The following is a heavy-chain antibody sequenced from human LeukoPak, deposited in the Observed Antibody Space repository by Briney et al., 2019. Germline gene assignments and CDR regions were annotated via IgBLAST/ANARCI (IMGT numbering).Heavy chain of an antibody. CDR3: ARVTDGYSYGQFDY. CDR2: INPSGGST. J-gene: IGHJ4*02. V-gene: IGHV1-46*04. Sequence: ASVKVSCKASGYTFTSYSMHWVRQAPGQGIEWVGIINPSGGSTSHAQKLQGRVTMTRDKSIRTAYMALSRLRPDDTAVYYCARVTDGYSYGQFDYWAQRPLVTVSS. CDR1: GYTFTSYS. D-gene: IGHD5-18*01.